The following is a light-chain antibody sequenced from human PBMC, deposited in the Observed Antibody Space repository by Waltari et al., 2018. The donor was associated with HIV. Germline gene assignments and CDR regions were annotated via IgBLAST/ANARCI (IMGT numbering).Light chain of an antibody. CDR3: SSYTRTGTVV. CDR2: EVT. Sequence: QSALTQPASVSGSPGQSITISCTGSSSDVGGYNYVSWYQQHPGKAPKLMIYEVTNRHSGVSYRFSGSKSGNTASLTISGLQVEDEADYYCSSYTRTGTVVFGGGTKLTVL. CDR1: SSDVGGYNY. J-gene: IGLJ2*01. V-gene: IGLV2-14*01.